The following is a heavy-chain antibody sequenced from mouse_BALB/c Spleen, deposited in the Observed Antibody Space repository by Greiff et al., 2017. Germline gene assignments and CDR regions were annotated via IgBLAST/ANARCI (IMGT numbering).Heavy chain of an antibody. Sequence: QVTLKESGPGILQPSQTLSLTCSFSGFSLSTSGMGVSWIRQPSGKGLEWLAHIYWDDDKRYNPSLKSRLTISKDTSRNQVFLKITSVDTADTATYYCARDGLRPAMDYWGQGTSVTVSS. CDR3: ARDGLRPAMDY. CDR1: GFSLSTSGMG. V-gene: IGHV8-12*01. J-gene: IGHJ4*01. D-gene: IGHD2-4*01. CDR2: IYWDDDK.